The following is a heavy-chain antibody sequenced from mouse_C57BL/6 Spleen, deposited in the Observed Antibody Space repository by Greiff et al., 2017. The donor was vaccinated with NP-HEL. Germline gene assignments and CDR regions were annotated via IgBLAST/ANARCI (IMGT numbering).Heavy chain of an antibody. D-gene: IGHD2-3*01. CDR2: ISNGGGST. Sequence: EVKLVESGGGLVQPGGSLKLSCAASGFTFSDYYMYWVRQTPEKRLEWVAYISNGGGSTYYPDTVKGRFTISRDNAKNTLYLQMSRLKSEDTAMYYCARQGLLYYFDYWGQGTTLTVSS. J-gene: IGHJ2*01. CDR3: ARQGLLYYFDY. V-gene: IGHV5-12*01. CDR1: GFTFSDYY.